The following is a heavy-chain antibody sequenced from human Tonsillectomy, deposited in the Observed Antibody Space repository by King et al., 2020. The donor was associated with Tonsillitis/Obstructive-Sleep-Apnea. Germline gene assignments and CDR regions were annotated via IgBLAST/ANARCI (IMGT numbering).Heavy chain of an antibody. Sequence: VQLVQSGGGLVQPGGSLRLSCAASGFTFSSYSMNWVRQAPGKGLEWVSYISSSNNTVYYADSVKARFTISRDNAKNSLYLQMNSLRDEDTAVYYCARLRYCSRASCYEGFDYWGQGTLVTVSS. CDR3: ARLRYCSRASCYEGFDY. CDR2: ISSSNNTV. D-gene: IGHD2-2*01. J-gene: IGHJ4*02. V-gene: IGHV3-48*02. CDR1: GFTFSSYS.